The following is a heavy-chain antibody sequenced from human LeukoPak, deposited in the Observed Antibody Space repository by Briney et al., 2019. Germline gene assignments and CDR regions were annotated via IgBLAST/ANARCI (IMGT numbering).Heavy chain of an antibody. J-gene: IGHJ6*04. CDR3: ASPSHCSSTGCYYAYYGMDV. CDR1: GGTFSSYA. Sequence: SVKVSCKASGGTFSSYAISWVRQAPGQGLEWMGGIIPIFGTANYAQKFQGRVTITADESTSTAYMELSSLRSEDTAVYYCASPSHCSSTGCYYAYYGMDVWGKGTTVTVSS. CDR2: IIPIFGTA. V-gene: IGHV1-69*01. D-gene: IGHD2-2*01.